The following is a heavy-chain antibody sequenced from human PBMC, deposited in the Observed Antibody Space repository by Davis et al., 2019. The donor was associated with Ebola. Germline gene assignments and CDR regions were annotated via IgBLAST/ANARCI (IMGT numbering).Heavy chain of an antibody. CDR2: VYYSGST. CDR1: GGPISSHY. Sequence: SEPLSPTCPVPGGPISSHYWSWIRQPPGKGLEWLGYVYYSGSTNYNPSHKSRVTISVDTSKNQFSLKLSSVTAADTAVYYCARTRYYPYYYGMDVWGQGTTVTVSS. J-gene: IGHJ6*02. CDR3: ARTRYYPYYYGMDV. V-gene: IGHV4-59*11.